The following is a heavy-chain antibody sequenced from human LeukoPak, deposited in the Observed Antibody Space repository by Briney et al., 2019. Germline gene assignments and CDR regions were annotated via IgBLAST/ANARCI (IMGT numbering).Heavy chain of an antibody. J-gene: IGHJ5*02. Sequence: GGSLRLSCAASGFPFSSYSMNWVRQAPGKGLEWVSSISSSSSYIYYADSVKGRFTISRDNAKNSLYLQMNSLRAEDTAVYYCAREYLPITWSNWFDPWGQGTLVTVSS. D-gene: IGHD2-2*02. CDR1: GFPFSSYS. CDR3: AREYLPITWSNWFDP. CDR2: ISSSSSYI. V-gene: IGHV3-21*01.